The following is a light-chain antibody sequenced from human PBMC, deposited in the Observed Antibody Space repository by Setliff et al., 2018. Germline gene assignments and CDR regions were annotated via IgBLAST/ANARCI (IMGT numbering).Light chain of an antibody. CDR1: GTYNY. CDR3: SSYTSNSTYV. CDR2: DVT. J-gene: IGLJ1*01. Sequence: SVLTQPASVSGSPGQSITISCTGTGTYNYVSWYQQHPGKAPQLIIYDVTNRPSGVSNRFSASKSGNTASLTISGLQPEDDADYYCSSYTSNSTYVFGTGTKGTVL. V-gene: IGLV2-14*03.